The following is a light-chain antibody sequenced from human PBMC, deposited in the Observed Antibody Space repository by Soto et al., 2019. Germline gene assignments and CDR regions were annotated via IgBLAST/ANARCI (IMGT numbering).Light chain of an antibody. CDR1: SSDVGDYNY. Sequence: QSALTHPASVSGSPGQSITISCTGASSDVGDYNYVSWYQQYPGKAPKLMIYDVSNRPSGVSNRFSGSKSGNTASLTISGLQAEDEAFYHCSSHTSSGARVFGGGTKLTVL. J-gene: IGLJ3*02. CDR2: DVS. CDR3: SSHTSSGARV. V-gene: IGLV2-14*01.